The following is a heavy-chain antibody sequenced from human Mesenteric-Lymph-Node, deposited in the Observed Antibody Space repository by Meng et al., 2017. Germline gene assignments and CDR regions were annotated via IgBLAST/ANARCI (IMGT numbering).Heavy chain of an antibody. CDR1: GGSISSSNYY. V-gene: IGHV4-30-4*01. CDR2: IYNSGST. Sequence: QVQLQEAGTGLVDPSQNLSLTCTVSGGSISSSNYYWSWIRQPPGKGLEWSGHIYNSGSTYYNPSLKSRITISVDTSKNQFSLKLSSVTAADTAVYYCARGQKGYFDLWGRGTLVTVSS. J-gene: IGHJ2*01. CDR3: ARGQKGYFDL.